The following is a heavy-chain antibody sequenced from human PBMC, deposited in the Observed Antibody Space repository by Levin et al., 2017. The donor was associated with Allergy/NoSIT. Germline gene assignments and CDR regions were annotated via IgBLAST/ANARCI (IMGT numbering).Heavy chain of an antibody. CDR2: IYSGGST. CDR1: GFTVSSNY. V-gene: IGHV3-53*01. Sequence: GESLKISCAASGFTVSSNYMSWVRQAPGKGLEWVSVIYSGGSTYYADSVKGRFTISRDNSKNTLYLQMNSLRAEDTAVYYCARGSDDFDYWGQGTLVTVSS. J-gene: IGHJ4*02. D-gene: IGHD2-15*01. CDR3: ARGSDDFDY.